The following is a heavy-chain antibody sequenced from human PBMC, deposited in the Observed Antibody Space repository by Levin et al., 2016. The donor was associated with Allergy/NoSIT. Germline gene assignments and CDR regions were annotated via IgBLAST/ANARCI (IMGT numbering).Heavy chain of an antibody. CDR2: ISSSGGTI. V-gene: IGHV3-48*03. Sequence: VRQAPGKGLEWVSYISSSGGTIFYADSVKGRFTMSRDNANNSLFLQMNSLRTEDTAVYYCARDGFSQPFDYWGQGTLVTVSS. D-gene: IGHD1-14*01. CDR3: ARDGFSQPFDY. J-gene: IGHJ4*02.